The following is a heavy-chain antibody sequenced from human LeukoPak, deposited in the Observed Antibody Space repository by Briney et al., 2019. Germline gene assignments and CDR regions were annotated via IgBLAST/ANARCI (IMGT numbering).Heavy chain of an antibody. V-gene: IGHV3-30-3*01. CDR3: ARDSLPRVFLPGGYFQH. Sequence: GGSLRLSCAASGFTFSDYAMHWVRQAPDKGLEWVAVISYDGSNKYYADSVKGRFTISRDNSKNTLFLQMNSLRAEDTAVYYCARDSLPRVFLPGGYFQHWGQGTLVTVSS. CDR1: GFTFSDYA. CDR2: ISYDGSNK. J-gene: IGHJ1*01. D-gene: IGHD3-10*01.